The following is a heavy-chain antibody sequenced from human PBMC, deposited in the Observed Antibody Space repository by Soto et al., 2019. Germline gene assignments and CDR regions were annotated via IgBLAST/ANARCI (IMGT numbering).Heavy chain of an antibody. J-gene: IGHJ4*02. D-gene: IGHD2-15*01. V-gene: IGHV1-3*01. CDR2: ISAFNGDT. CDR1: GYTFTSYA. Sequence: ASVKVSCKASGYTFTSYAMHWVRQAPGQRLEWMGWISAFNGDTKYAQKFQGRVTTTTDTSTSIAYMELRSLRSDDTAVYYCARCSAGSCIYWGQGTLVTVSS. CDR3: ARCSAGSCIY.